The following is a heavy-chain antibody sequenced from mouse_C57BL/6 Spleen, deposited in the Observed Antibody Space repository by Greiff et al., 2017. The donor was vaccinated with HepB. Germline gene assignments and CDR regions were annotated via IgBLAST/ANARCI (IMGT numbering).Heavy chain of an antibody. CDR3: ARSPVYYGNYGDYAMDY. CDR2: IHPNSGST. Sequence: QVQLQQPGAELVKPGASVKLSCKASGYTFTSYWMHWVKQRPGQGLEWIGMIHPNSGSTNYNEKFKSKATLTVDKSSSTAYMQLSSLTSEDSAVYYCARSPVYYGNYGDYAMDYWGQGTSVTVSS. D-gene: IGHD2-1*01. V-gene: IGHV1-64*01. J-gene: IGHJ4*01. CDR1: GYTFTSYW.